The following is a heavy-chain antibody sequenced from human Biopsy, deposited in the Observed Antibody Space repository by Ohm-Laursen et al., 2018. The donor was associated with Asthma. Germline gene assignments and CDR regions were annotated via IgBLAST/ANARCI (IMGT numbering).Heavy chain of an antibody. D-gene: IGHD3-9*01. CDR2: VNAGNGDT. CDR3: ARTYYDFLTGQVKDVFGV. V-gene: IGHV1-3*01. J-gene: IGHJ3*01. Sequence: SSVKVSCKPSGYNFISFAIHWVRQAPGQRLEWMGWVNAGNGDTKYSQKFQGRVTITRDTSASTAYMELRSLRSEDTATYYCARTYYDFLTGQVKDVFGVWGQGTMVTVSS. CDR1: GYNFISFA.